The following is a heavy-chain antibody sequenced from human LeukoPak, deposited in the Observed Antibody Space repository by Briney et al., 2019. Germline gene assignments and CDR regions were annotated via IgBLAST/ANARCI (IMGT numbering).Heavy chain of an antibody. CDR1: GFTFSSYG. Sequence: PGGSLRLSCAASGFTFSSYGMHWVRQAPGKGLEWVAVTSHDGSNKYYADSVKGRFSISRDNSKNTLYLQMNSLRVEDTAVYYCASQTGTTPRWGQGTLVTVSS. CDR2: TSHDGSNK. CDR3: ASQTGTTPR. J-gene: IGHJ4*02. D-gene: IGHD1-7*01. V-gene: IGHV3-30*03.